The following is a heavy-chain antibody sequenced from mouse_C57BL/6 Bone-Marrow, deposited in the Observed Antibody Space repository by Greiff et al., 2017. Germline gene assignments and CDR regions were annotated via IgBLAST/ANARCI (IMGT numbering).Heavy chain of an antibody. CDR1: GFNIKDDY. J-gene: IGHJ2*01. CDR2: IDPENGDT. Sequence: VQLQQSGAVLVRPGASVTLSCTVSGFNIKDDYMHWVKQRPEQGLEWIGWIDPENGDTEYASKLQGKATITADTSSNTAYLQLSSLTSENTAVYCYTTPLWAYCDYWGQGTTLTVSS. CDR3: TTPLWAYCDY. D-gene: IGHD6-2*01. V-gene: IGHV14-4*01.